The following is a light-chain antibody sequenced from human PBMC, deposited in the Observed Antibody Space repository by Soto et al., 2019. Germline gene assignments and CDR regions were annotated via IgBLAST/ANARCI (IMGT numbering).Light chain of an antibody. CDR3: QQYGKLPIT. CDR1: QSVRSS. CDR2: GAS. Sequence: TRPPSSLSVSPGKSATLACRASQSVRSSLAWYQQKPGQAPWLLIYGASTRATGIPARFSGSGSGTDFTLTISSLEPEDFAVYYCQQYGKLPITFGQGTRLEI. J-gene: IGKJ5*01. V-gene: IGKV3D-15*02.